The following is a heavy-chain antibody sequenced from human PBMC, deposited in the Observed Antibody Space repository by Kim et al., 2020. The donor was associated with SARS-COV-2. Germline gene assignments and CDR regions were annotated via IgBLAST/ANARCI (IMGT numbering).Heavy chain of an antibody. CDR3: ARSGFRELSPSDY. Sequence: YSQKFQGRVTITRDTSASTAYMELSSLRSEDTAVYYCARSGFRELSPSDYWGQGTLVTVSS. V-gene: IGHV1-3*01. D-gene: IGHD3-10*01. J-gene: IGHJ4*02.